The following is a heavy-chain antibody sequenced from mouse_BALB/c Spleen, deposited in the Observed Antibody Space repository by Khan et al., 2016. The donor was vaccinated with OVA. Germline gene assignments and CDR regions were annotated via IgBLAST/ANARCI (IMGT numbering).Heavy chain of an antibody. Sequence: QVQLKESGPGLVAPSQSLSITCTISGFSLTNYVVHWVRQPPGKGLEWLVVIWSVGSVTYSSVLKSRLSIRKDNSKSQVFLKMNSLQTDDTAMYYCARQPYYHYYIMDYWGQGTSVTVSA. V-gene: IGHV2-6-1*01. J-gene: IGHJ4*01. D-gene: IGHD2-10*01. CDR2: IWSVGSV. CDR1: GFSLTNYV. CDR3: ARQPYYHYYIMDY.